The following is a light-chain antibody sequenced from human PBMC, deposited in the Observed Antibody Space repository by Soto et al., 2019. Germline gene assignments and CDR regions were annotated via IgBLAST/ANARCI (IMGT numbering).Light chain of an antibody. J-gene: IGKJ5*01. V-gene: IGKV3D-20*02. Sequence: EFVLTQSPGTLSLSPGERATLSCRASQTVRNNYLAWYQQKPGQAPRLLIYDASSRATGIPDRFSGGGSGIDFTLTISRLEPEDFAVYYCQQRSNWPITFGQGTRLEIK. CDR1: QTVRNNY. CDR2: DAS. CDR3: QQRSNWPIT.